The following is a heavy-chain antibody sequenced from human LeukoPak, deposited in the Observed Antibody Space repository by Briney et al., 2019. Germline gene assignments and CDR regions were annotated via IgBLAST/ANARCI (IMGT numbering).Heavy chain of an antibody. CDR3: AKQLRYFDWLPTNYFDY. D-gene: IGHD3-9*01. Sequence: PGGSLRLSCAASGFTFSRYGMHWVRQAPGKGLEWVTAISYDGSNKYYADSVKGRFTISRDNSKNTLYLQMNSLRAEDTAVYYCAKQLRYFDWLPTNYFDYWGQGTLVTVSS. J-gene: IGHJ4*02. CDR1: GFTFSRYG. CDR2: ISYDGSNK. V-gene: IGHV3-30*18.